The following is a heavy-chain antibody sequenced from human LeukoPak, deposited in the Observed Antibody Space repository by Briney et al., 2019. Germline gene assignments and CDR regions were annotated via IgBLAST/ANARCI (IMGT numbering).Heavy chain of an antibody. CDR3: ARGVKVALYWYFDL. CDR1: GGSISSSSYY. Sequence: SETLSLTCTVSGGSISSSSYYWSWIRQHPGKGLEWIGYIYYSGSTYYNPSLKSRVTISVDTSKNQFSLKLSSVTAADTAVYYCARGVKVALYWYFDLWGRGTLVTVSS. CDR2: IYYSGST. D-gene: IGHD2-15*01. V-gene: IGHV4-31*03. J-gene: IGHJ2*01.